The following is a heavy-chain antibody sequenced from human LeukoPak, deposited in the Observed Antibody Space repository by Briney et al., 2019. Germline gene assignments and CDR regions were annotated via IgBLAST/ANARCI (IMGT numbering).Heavy chain of an antibody. Sequence: GGPLRLSCAASGFTFSSYGMHWVRQAPGKGLEWVAVISYDGSNKYYADSVKGRFTISRDNSKNTLYLQMNSLRAEDTAVYYCAKDRDILTGFDYWGQGTMVTVSS. CDR2: ISYDGSNK. J-gene: IGHJ4*02. D-gene: IGHD3-9*01. V-gene: IGHV3-30*18. CDR1: GFTFSSYG. CDR3: AKDRDILTGFDY.